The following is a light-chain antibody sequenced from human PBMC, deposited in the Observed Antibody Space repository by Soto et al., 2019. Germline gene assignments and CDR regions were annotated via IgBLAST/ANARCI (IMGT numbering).Light chain of an antibody. V-gene: IGLV2-23*03. J-gene: IGLJ2*01. CDR3: CSYAGSSTFVV. CDR1: SSDVGSYNL. Sequence: QSVLTQPASVSGSPGQSITISCTGTSSDVGSYNLVSWYQQYPGKAPKLMIHEGSKRPSGVSNRFSGSKSGNTASLTISGLQAEDEADYYCCSYAGSSTFVVFGGGTKVTVL. CDR2: EGS.